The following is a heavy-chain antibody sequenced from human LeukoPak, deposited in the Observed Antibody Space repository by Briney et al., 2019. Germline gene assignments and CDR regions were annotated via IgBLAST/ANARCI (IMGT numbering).Heavy chain of an antibody. V-gene: IGHV3-21*01. CDR3: ARDGYHNGVT. J-gene: IGHJ5*02. Sequence: PGGSLRLSCAASGFTFSSYGMHWVRQAPGKGLEWVSSISSSSSYIYYADSVKGRFTISRDNAKNSLYLQMNSLRAEDTAVYYCARDGYHNGVTWGQGTLVTVSS. D-gene: IGHD2-2*01. CDR2: ISSSSSYI. CDR1: GFTFSSYG.